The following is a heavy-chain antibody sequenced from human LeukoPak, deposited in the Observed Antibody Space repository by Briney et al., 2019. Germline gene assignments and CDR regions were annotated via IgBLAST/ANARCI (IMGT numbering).Heavy chain of an antibody. Sequence: GASVKVSCKVSGYTLTELSMHWVRQAPGQGLEWMGGFDPEDGEAIYAQKFQGRVTMTEDTSTDTAYMELSSLRSEDTAVYYCATVPIVGATSPFDYWGQGTLVTVSS. V-gene: IGHV1-24*01. CDR1: GYTLTELS. CDR2: FDPEDGEA. D-gene: IGHD1-26*01. CDR3: ATVPIVGATSPFDY. J-gene: IGHJ4*02.